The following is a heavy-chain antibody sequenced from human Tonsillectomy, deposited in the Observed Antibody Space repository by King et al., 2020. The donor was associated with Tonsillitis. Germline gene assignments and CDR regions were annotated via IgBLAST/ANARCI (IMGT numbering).Heavy chain of an antibody. J-gene: IGHJ4*02. CDR3: AREDFSSKYFDY. V-gene: IGHV1-69*09. Sequence: VQLVESGAEVKKSGSSVKVSCKASGGTFSNYAISWVRQAPGQGLEWMGMIIPILDIAKSAQKFPGRVTITADKSTRTAYMELSGLRSEDTAVYYCAREDFSSKYFDYWGQGTLVTVSS. CDR2: IIPILDIA. D-gene: IGHD4-11*01. CDR1: GGTFSNYA.